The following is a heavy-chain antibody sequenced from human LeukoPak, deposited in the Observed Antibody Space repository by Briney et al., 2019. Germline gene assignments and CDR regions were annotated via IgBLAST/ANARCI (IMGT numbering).Heavy chain of an antibody. CDR3: ARGDYETHGYQTR. CDR1: GYTLTELS. V-gene: IGHV7-4-1*02. J-gene: IGHJ4*02. Sequence: GASVKVSCKVSGYTLTELSMHWVRQAPGQGLEWMGWINTNTGNPTYAQGFTGRFVFSLDTSVSTAYLQISSLKADDTAMYYCARGDYETHGYQTRWGQGTLVTVSS. CDR2: INTNTGNP. D-gene: IGHD3-22*01.